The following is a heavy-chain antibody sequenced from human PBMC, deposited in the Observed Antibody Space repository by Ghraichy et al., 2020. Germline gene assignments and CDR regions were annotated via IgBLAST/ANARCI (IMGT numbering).Heavy chain of an antibody. CDR1: GYTFTSYD. D-gene: IGHD6-13*01. Sequence: ASVKVSCKASGYTFTSYDINWVRQATGQGLEWMGWMNPNSGNTGYAQKFQGRVTMTRNTSISTAYMELSSLRSEDTAVYYCARGSSLGQQLVDGYWGQGTLVTVSS. CDR2: MNPNSGNT. J-gene: IGHJ4*02. CDR3: ARGSSLGQQLVDGY. V-gene: IGHV1-8*01.